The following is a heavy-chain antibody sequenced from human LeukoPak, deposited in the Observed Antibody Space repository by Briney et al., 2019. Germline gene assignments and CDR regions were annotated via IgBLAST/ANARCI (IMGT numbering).Heavy chain of an antibody. CDR2: IYWDDDK. J-gene: IGHJ4*02. V-gene: IGHV2-5*02. Sequence: SGPTLVNPTQTLTLTCTFSGFSLITSEVGVGWIRQPPGKALEWLALIYWDDDKRYSPSLKSRLTITKATSKDQVVLTMTNMDPVDTATYYCAHASVKYYFAYWGQGSLVTVSS. D-gene: IGHD2-2*01. CDR3: AHASVKYYFAY. CDR1: GFSLITSEVG.